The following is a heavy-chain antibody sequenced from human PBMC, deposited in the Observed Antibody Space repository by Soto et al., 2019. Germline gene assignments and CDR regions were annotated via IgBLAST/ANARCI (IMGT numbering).Heavy chain of an antibody. CDR3: ARGYSSGWFSDYYYGMDV. Sequence: GGSLRLSCAASGFTFSSYRMHWVRQVPGKGLVWVSRINSDGSSTNYADSVKGRLTISRDNAKNTLYLQMNSLRAEDTAVYYCARGYSSGWFSDYYYGMDVWGQGTTVTVSS. D-gene: IGHD6-19*01. V-gene: IGHV3-74*01. CDR2: INSDGSST. CDR1: GFTFSSYR. J-gene: IGHJ6*02.